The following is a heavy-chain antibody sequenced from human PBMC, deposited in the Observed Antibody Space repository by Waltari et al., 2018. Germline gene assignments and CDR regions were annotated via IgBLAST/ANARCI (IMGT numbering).Heavy chain of an antibody. D-gene: IGHD3-10*01. CDR1: GYSISSGYY. V-gene: IGHV4-38-2*01. CDR2: IYHSGST. Sequence: QVQLQESGPGLVKPSETLSLTCAVSGYSISSGYYWGWIRQPPGKGLEWIGSIYHSGSTYYNPFLKSRVTISVDTSKNQFSLKLSSVTAADTAVYYCARVSPRLLWFGELLDNWFDPWGQGTLVTVSS. J-gene: IGHJ5*02. CDR3: ARVSPRLLWFGELLDNWFDP.